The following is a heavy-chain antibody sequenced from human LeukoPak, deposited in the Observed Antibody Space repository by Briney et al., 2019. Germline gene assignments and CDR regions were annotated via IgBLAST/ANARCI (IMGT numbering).Heavy chain of an antibody. Sequence: SVKVSCKASGGTFSSYAISWVRQAPGQGLEWMGGIIPIFGTANYAQKFQGRVTITADESTSTAYMELSSLRSEDTAAYYCARDPGANWGAVDYWGQGTLVTVSS. CDR1: GGTFSSYA. J-gene: IGHJ4*02. V-gene: IGHV1-69*13. CDR2: IIPIFGTA. D-gene: IGHD7-27*01. CDR3: ARDPGANWGAVDY.